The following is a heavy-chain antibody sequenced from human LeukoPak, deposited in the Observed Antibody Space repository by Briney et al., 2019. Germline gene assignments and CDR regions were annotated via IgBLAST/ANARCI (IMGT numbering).Heavy chain of an antibody. CDR2: ISSSGSTI. Sequence: PGGSLRLSCAASGFTFSSFEMNWVRQAPGKGLEWVSYISSSGSTIYYADSVKGRFTISRDNAKNSLYLQMNSLRAEDTGVYYCAKDDNWLQFESWGQGTLVTVSS. CDR3: AKDDNWLQFES. V-gene: IGHV3-48*03. D-gene: IGHD5-24*01. J-gene: IGHJ5*01. CDR1: GFTFSSFE.